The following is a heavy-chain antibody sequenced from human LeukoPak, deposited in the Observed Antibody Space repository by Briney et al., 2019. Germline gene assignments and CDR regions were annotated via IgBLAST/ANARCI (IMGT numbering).Heavy chain of an antibody. D-gene: IGHD3-10*01. CDR1: GGSFSGYY. Sequence: KPSETLSLTCAVYGGSFSGYYWSWIRQPPGKGLEWIGEINHSGSTNYNPSLKSRVTISVDTSKNQFSLKLSSVTAADTAVYYCARDSLYYGSGSYLGFDPWGQGTLVTVSS. V-gene: IGHV4-34*01. CDR3: ARDSLYYGSGSYLGFDP. CDR2: INHSGST. J-gene: IGHJ5*02.